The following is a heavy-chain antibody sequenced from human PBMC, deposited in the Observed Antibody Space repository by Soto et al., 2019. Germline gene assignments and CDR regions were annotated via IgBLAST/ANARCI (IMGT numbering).Heavy chain of an antibody. J-gene: IGHJ4*02. CDR2: ISYDGSNK. Sequence: GGSLRLSCAACGFTFSSYGMHWVRQAPGKGLEWVAVISYDGSNKYYADSVKGRFTISRDNSKNTLYLQMNSLRAEDTAVYYCAKQSIAARRSYFDYWGQGTLGSVAS. CDR1: GFTFSSYG. CDR3: AKQSIAARRSYFDY. V-gene: IGHV3-30*18. D-gene: IGHD6-6*01.